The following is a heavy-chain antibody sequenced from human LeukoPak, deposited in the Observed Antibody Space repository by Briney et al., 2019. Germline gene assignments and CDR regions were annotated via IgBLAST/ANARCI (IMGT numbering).Heavy chain of an antibody. Sequence: VASVKVSCKASGGTFSSYAISWVRQAPGQGLEWMGGIIPIFGTANYAQKFQGRVTITADESTSTAYVELSSLRSEDTAVYYCARDSYRHAAAGTVVGFDPWGQGTLVTVSS. D-gene: IGHD6-13*01. CDR1: GGTFSSYA. V-gene: IGHV1-69*13. CDR3: ARDSYRHAAAGTVVGFDP. CDR2: IIPIFGTA. J-gene: IGHJ5*02.